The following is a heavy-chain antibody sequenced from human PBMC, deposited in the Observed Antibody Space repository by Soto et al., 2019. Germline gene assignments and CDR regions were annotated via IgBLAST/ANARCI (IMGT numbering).Heavy chain of an antibody. CDR3: VQGGGGRSLQH. Sequence: EVQLLESGGALVQPGGSLRLSCAASGITFSTYAMTWVRQAPGKGLEWVSAITGTGDSTYYADSVKGRFTVSRDKSTNTLYLQMNSLSVEDTALYYCVQGGGGRSLQHWGQGTLVTVSS. CDR2: ITGTGDST. CDR1: GITFSTYA. V-gene: IGHV3-23*01. J-gene: IGHJ1*01. D-gene: IGHD1-1*01.